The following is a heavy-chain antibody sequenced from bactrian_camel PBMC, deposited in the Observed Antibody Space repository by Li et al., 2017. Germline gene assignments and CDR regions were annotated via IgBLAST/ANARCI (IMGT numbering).Heavy chain of an antibody. V-gene: IGHV3S1*01. D-gene: IGHD2*01. CDR1: GFTFSRYW. CDR2: ISSSGGST. Sequence: HVQLVESGGGLVQPGGSLRLSCAASGFTFSRYWMYWVRQAPGKGLEWVSLISSSGGSTLYADSVKGRFTISREYAKNGVSLQMNSLKSEDTALYYCATRGSGAVENTWPQGYNYWGQGTQVTVS. CDR3: ATRGSGAVENTWPQGYNY. J-gene: IGHJ4*01.